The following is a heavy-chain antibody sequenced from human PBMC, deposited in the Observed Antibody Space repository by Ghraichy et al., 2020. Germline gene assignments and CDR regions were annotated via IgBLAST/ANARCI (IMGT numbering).Heavy chain of an antibody. CDR2: ITWDGATT. J-gene: IGHJ6*02. CDR1: GFTFEDYA. V-gene: IGHV3-43*02. D-gene: IGHD2-2*01. CDR3: AKDIVVVPADYYGMAV. Sequence: GGSLRLSCAASGFTFEDYAMHWVRQAPGKGLEWVSLITWDGATTSYADSVKGRFTISRDNNKNSLTLQMNSLRTEDTALYYCAKDIVVVPADYYGMAVWGQGTTVIVSS.